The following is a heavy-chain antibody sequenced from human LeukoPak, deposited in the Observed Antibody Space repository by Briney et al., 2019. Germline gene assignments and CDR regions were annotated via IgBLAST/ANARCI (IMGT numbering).Heavy chain of an antibody. J-gene: IGHJ4*02. Sequence: GGSLSLSCAVSGLTLSSYRMHWVRQAPRKGLVWVSAIETDGKSATYADSVKGRFTISRDNAKNTLYLQMNSLRAEDTAVYFCARDYQGLHYWGQGTLVTASS. CDR1: GLTLSSYR. D-gene: IGHD3-16*02. V-gene: IGHV3-74*01. CDR3: ARDYQGLHY. CDR2: IETDGKSA.